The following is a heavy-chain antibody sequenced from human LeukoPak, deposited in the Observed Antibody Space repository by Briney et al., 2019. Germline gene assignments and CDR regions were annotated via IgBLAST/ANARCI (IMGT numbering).Heavy chain of an antibody. Sequence: GGSLRLSCAASGFTFSDHYMSWIRQAPGKGLEWVSYISSSDSTIYYADSVKGRFTISRDNAKNSLYLQMNSLRAEDTAVYYCARDGAYFYYDSSGHNAPFDYWGQGNLVTVSS. V-gene: IGHV3-11*01. CDR1: GFTFSDHY. J-gene: IGHJ4*02. CDR3: ARDGAYFYYDSSGHNAPFDY. D-gene: IGHD3-22*01. CDR2: ISSSDSTI.